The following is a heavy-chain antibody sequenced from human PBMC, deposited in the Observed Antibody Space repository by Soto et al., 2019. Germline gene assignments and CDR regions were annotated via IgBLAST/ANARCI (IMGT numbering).Heavy chain of an antibody. J-gene: IGHJ4*02. CDR2: IHPIGGGT. V-gene: IGHV1-46*02. Sequence: QVQLVQSGAEVRKPGASVKVSCKPSGYTFNTYYLHWLLQAPGQALEGMGVIHPIGGGTNYAQKFLGRVTVTRDTSTTTVFMELSSLRSDDTAVYYCARGGHIAVVTASFDNWGQGTLVTVSS. CDR1: GYTFNTYY. D-gene: IGHD2-21*02. CDR3: ARGGHIAVVTASFDN.